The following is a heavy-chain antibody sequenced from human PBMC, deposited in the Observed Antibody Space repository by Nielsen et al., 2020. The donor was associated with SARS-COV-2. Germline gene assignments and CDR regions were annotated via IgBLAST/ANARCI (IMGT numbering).Heavy chain of an antibody. J-gene: IGHJ4*02. V-gene: IGHV3-73*01. CDR1: GCTFSGPV. CDR3: TRHWDYGDYKGYFDY. Sequence: GGSLNPSGEAWGCTFSGPVSTWSRRAPGKGLEWFGRIRSKANSYATAYAASVKGRFTISRDDSKNTAYLQMNSLKTEDTAVYYCTRHWDYGDYKGYFDYWGQGTLVTVSS. D-gene: IGHD4-17*01. CDR2: IRSKANSYAT.